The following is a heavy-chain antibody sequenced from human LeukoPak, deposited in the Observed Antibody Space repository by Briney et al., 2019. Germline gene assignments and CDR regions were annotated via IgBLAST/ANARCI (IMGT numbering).Heavy chain of an antibody. CDR2: IYHSGST. J-gene: IGHJ4*02. D-gene: IGHD6-13*01. CDR3: AREYSASSEGDYFDY. V-gene: IGHV4-59*01. Sequence: TSETLSLTCTVSGASITTYYWTWIRQPPGKGLEWIGYIYHSGSTTYNPSLKRRVTISLDTSRKQFSLRLSSVTAADTGVYFCAREYSASSEGDYFDYWGQGSLVTVSS. CDR1: GASITTYY.